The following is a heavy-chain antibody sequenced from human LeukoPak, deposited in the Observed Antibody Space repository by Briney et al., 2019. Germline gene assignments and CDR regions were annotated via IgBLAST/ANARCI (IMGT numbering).Heavy chain of an antibody. J-gene: IGHJ4*02. CDR3: AKDKSGSYLEPLDY. D-gene: IGHD1-26*01. CDR2: ISWNSGSI. V-gene: IGHV3-9*01. Sequence: PGGSLRLSCAASGFTFDDYAMHWVRQAPGKGLEWVSGISWNSGSIDYADSVKGRFTISRDNSKNTLYLQMNSLRAEDTAVYYCAKDKSGSYLEPLDYWGQGTLVTVSS. CDR1: GFTFDDYA.